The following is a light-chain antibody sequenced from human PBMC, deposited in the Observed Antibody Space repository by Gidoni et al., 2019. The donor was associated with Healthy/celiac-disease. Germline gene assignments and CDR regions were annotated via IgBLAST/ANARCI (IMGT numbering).Light chain of an antibody. CDR2: QSS. CDR1: KLGDKY. Sequence: SYELTQPPSVSVSPGQTASITCSGDKLGDKYACWYPAKPGQAPLLVIYQSSKRPSGIPERFSGSNSGNTATLTISGTQAMDEADYYCQAWDSSTVVFGGGTKLTVL. V-gene: IGLV3-1*01. J-gene: IGLJ2*01. CDR3: QAWDSSTVV.